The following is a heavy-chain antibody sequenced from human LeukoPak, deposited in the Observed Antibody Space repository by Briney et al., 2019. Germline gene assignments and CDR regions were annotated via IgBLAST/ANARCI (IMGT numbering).Heavy chain of an antibody. CDR1: RGSINSGGYF. CDR3: ATDNSYGSGSYYT. Sequence: PSQTLSLTCTVSRGSINSGGYFWNWIRQPPGKGLEWIGYIYYSGNTNYNPSLKSRVTISVDTSKNQFSLKLSSVTAADTAVYYCATDNSYGSGSYYTRGRGSLVTVSS. V-gene: IGHV4-61*08. D-gene: IGHD3-10*01. CDR2: IYYSGNT. J-gene: IGHJ4*02.